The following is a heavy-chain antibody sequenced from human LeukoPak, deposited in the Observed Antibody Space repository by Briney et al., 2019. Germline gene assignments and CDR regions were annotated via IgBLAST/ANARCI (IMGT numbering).Heavy chain of an antibody. CDR3: ARDTRRYCSGGSCYSGAFDI. CDR2: ISSSSSYI. V-gene: IGHV3-21*01. Sequence: TGGSLRLSCAASGFTFDDYAMHWVRQAPGKGLEWVSSISSSSSYIYYADSVKGRFTISRDNAKNSLYLQMNSLRAEDTAVYYCARDTRRYCSGGSCYSGAFDIWGQGTMVTVSS. CDR1: GFTFDDYA. J-gene: IGHJ3*02. D-gene: IGHD2-15*01.